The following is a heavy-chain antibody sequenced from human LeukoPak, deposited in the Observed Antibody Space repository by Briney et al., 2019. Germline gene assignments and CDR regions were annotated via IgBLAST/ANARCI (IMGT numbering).Heavy chain of an antibody. CDR3: ASLASSGWYGWFDP. CDR1: GYTFTNYE. D-gene: IGHD6-19*01. J-gene: IGHJ5*02. CDR2: VSPNSGDT. V-gene: IGHV1-8*01. Sequence: GASVKASCKASGYTFTNYEISWVRQATGQGLEWMGWVSPNSGDTGYAQRFQGRVTMTRNTSISTAYMELSSLRSEDTAVYYCASLASSGWYGWFDPWGQGTLVTVSS.